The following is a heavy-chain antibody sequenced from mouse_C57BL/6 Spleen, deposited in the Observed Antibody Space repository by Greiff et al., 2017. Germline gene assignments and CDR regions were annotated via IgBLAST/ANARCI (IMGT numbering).Heavy chain of an antibody. V-gene: IGHV1-26*01. J-gene: IGHJ4*01. D-gene: IGHD2-2*01. CDR1: GYTFTDYY. CDR2: INPNNGGT. Sequence: VQLQQSGPELVKPGASVKISCKASGYTFTDYYMNWVKQSHGKSLEWIGDINPNNGGTSYNQKFKGKATLTVDKSSSTAYMELRSLTSEDSAVYYCARATYGYDDPYYAMDYWGQGTSGTVSS. CDR3: ARATYGYDDPYYAMDY.